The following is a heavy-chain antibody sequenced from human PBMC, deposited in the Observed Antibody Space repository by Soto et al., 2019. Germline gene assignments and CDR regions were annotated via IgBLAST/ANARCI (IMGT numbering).Heavy chain of an antibody. CDR3: ARELTMITFGGITEPLSWFDP. D-gene: IGHD3-16*01. Sequence: SVKVSCKASGGTFSSYAISWVRQAPGQGLEWMGGIIPIFGTANYAQKFQGRVTITADESTSTAYMELSSLRSEDTAVYYCARELTMITFGGITEPLSWFDPWGQGTLVTVSS. CDR1: GGTFSSYA. CDR2: IIPIFGTA. J-gene: IGHJ5*02. V-gene: IGHV1-69*13.